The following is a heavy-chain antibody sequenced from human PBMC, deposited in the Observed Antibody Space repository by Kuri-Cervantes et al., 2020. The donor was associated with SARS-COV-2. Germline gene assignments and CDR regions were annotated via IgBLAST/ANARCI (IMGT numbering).Heavy chain of an antibody. V-gene: IGHV1-69*04. J-gene: IGHJ4*02. D-gene: IGHD6-19*01. Sequence: SVKVSCKASGVTFTRDTINWVRQAPGQGLEWMGRIIPDLGVTNYARKFQGRATITADKSTNTAYMDLNSLTSEDTAVYYCARDRSAWPFDYWGQGTLVTVSS. CDR2: IIPDLGVT. CDR1: GVTFTRDT. CDR3: ARDRSAWPFDY.